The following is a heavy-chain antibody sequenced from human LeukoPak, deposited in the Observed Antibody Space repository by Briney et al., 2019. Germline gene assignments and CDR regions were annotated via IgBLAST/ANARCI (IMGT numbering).Heavy chain of an antibody. CDR1: GFTFSSYS. V-gene: IGHV3-21*01. J-gene: IGHJ6*03. D-gene: IGHD4-17*01. CDR2: ISSSSSYI. Sequence: PGGSLRLSCAASGFTFSSYSMNWVRQAPGKGLEWVSSISSSSSYIYYADSVKGRFTISRDNAKNSLYLQMNSLRAEDTAVYYCARESDDYGDYYYYYMDVWGKGTTVTVSS. CDR3: ARESDDYGDYYYYYMDV.